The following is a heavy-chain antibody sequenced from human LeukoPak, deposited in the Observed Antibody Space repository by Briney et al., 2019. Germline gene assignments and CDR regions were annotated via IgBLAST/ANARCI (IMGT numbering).Heavy chain of an antibody. Sequence: GGSLRLSCAASGFTFSSYGMHWVRQAPGKGLEWVAVIWYDGSSKYYADSVKGRLTISRDISKNTLYLQMNSLRAEDTAFYYCARDSIVGATTGAFDIWGQGTMVTVSS. D-gene: IGHD1-26*01. CDR2: IWYDGSSK. CDR3: ARDSIVGATTGAFDI. CDR1: GFTFSSYG. J-gene: IGHJ3*02. V-gene: IGHV3-33*08.